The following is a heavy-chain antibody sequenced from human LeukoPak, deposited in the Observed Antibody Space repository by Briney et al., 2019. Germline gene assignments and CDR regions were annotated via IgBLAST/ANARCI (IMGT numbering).Heavy chain of an antibody. CDR1: GFTFSSYV. CDR3: AKDTCSGGSCYSNWFDP. D-gene: IGHD2-15*01. CDR2: ISGSGGST. J-gene: IGHJ5*02. Sequence: GGSLRLSCAASGFTFSSYVISWVRQAPGKGLEWVSAISGSGGSTYYADSVKGRFTISRDNSKNTLYLQMNSLRAEDTAVYYCAKDTCSGGSCYSNWFDPWGQGTLFTVSP. V-gene: IGHV3-23*01.